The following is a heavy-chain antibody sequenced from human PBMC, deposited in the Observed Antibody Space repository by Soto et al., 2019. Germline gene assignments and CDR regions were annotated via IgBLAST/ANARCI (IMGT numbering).Heavy chain of an antibody. CDR2: IYHSGST. V-gene: IGHV4-4*02. Sequence: SVTLSVTCAVASGSISSSNSWSWVRQPPGKGLEWIGEIYHSGSTNYNPSLKSRVTISVDKSKNQFSLKLSSVTAADTAVYYCARAGYSSGWYYTDNWFDPWGQGTLVTVSS. CDR1: SGSISSSNS. D-gene: IGHD6-19*01. CDR3: ARAGYSSGWYYTDNWFDP. J-gene: IGHJ5*02.